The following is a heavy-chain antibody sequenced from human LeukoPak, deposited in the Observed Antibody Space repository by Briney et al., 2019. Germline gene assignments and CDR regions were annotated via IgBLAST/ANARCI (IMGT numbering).Heavy chain of an antibody. Sequence: PGGSLTLSCPASGFTFSSYAMHWVRQAPGKGLEWVAVISYDGSNKYYADSVKGRFTISRDNSKNPLYLQMNSLRAEDTAVYYCARSRRIVGAAGNFDYWGQGTLVTVSS. V-gene: IGHV3-30*04. D-gene: IGHD1-26*01. CDR2: ISYDGSNK. J-gene: IGHJ4*02. CDR3: ARSRRIVGAAGNFDY. CDR1: GFTFSSYA.